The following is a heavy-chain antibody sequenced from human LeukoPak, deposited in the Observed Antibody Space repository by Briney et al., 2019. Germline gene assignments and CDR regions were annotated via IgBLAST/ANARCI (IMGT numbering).Heavy chain of an antibody. J-gene: IGHJ4*02. V-gene: IGHV1-69*13. CDR2: IIPIFGTA. CDR3: ASGLRFLEWLQVDY. CDR1: GGTFSSYA. D-gene: IGHD3-3*01. Sequence: ASVTVSCTASGGTFSSYAISWVRQAPGQGLEWMGGIIPIFGTANYAQKFQGRVTITADESTSTAYMELSSLRSEDTAVYYCASGLRFLEWLQVDYWGQGTLVTVSS.